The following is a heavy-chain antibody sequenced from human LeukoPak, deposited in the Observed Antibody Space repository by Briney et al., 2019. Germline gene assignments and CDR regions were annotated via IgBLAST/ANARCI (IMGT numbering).Heavy chain of an antibody. CDR1: GYTFTSYY. CDR3: AKQGIYYDSSEFDP. D-gene: IGHD3-22*01. CDR2: INPSGGST. J-gene: IGHJ5*02. V-gene: IGHV1-46*03. Sequence: ASVKVSCKASGYTFTSYYMHWVRQAPGQGLEWMGIINPSGGSTSYAQKLQGRVTMTTDTSTSTAYMELRSLRSDDTAVYYCAKQGIYYDSSEFDPWGQGTLVTVSS.